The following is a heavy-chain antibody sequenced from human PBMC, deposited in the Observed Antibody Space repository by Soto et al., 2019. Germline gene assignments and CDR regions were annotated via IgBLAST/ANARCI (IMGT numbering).Heavy chain of an antibody. V-gene: IGHV4-4*07. D-gene: IGHD3-10*01. J-gene: IGHJ4*02. CDR1: GRSVSSYY. Sequence: SETLSLTCTVSGRSVSSYYWSWIRQPAGKGLEWIGRVYITGSTNYNPSLKSRVTMSVDTSKNQFSLKLSSVTAADTAVYYCAREASGTYCNDFWGQGTLVTVS. CDR3: AREASGTYCNDF. CDR2: VYITGST.